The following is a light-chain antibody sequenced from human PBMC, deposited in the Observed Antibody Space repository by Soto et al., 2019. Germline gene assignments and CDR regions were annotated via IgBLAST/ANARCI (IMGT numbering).Light chain of an antibody. J-gene: IGKJ1*01. CDR3: QQYGSSSRT. CDR1: QSVSSY. Sequence: EIVLTQSPGTLSLSPGERATLFCRASQSVSSYLAWYQQNPGQAPRLLIYGASSRATGIPDRFSGSGSGTDFPLTISRLEPEDFAVYYCQQYGSSSRTFGQGTKVEIK. V-gene: IGKV3-20*01. CDR2: GAS.